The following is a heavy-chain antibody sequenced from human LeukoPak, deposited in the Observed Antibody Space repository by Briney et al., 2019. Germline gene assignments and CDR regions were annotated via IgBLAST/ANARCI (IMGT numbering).Heavy chain of an antibody. J-gene: IGHJ6*03. V-gene: IGHV4-59*13. CDR2: IYYTGST. CDR1: GGSISSSY. D-gene: IGHD3-10*01. CDR3: ARERNYYGSGPTYYDYNMDV. Sequence: PSETLSLTCTVSGGSISSSYWSWIRQPPGKGLERIGYIYYTGSTNYNPSLKSRVTISVDTSKNQFSLKLSSVTAADTAVYYCARERNYYGSGPTYYDYNMDVWGKGTTVTISS.